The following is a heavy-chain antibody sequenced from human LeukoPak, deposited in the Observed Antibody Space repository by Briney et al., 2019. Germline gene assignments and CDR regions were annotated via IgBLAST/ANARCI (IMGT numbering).Heavy chain of an antibody. J-gene: IGHJ5*02. V-gene: IGHV1-69*13. CDR1: GGTFSSYA. D-gene: IGHD1-14*01. Sequence: SVKVSCKASGGTFSSYAISWVRQAPGQGLEWMGGIIPIFGTANYAQKFQGRVTITADESTSTAYMELSSLRSEDTAVYYCARAHREYGTPSWFDPWGQGTLVTVSS. CDR3: ARAHREYGTPSWFDP. CDR2: IIPIFGTA.